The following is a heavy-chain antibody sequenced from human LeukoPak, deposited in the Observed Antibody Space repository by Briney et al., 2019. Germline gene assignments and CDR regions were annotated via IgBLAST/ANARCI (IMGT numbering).Heavy chain of an antibody. CDR1: GFTFSSYA. Sequence: GGSLRLSCAASGFTFSSYAMSWVRQAPGKGLEWVSAISGSGGSTYYADSVKGRFTISRDNSKNTLFLQVNTLRAEDTAVYYCAKSGYGGYDQYFFDYWGQGTLVTVSS. V-gene: IGHV3-23*01. CDR2: ISGSGGST. D-gene: IGHD5-12*01. J-gene: IGHJ4*02. CDR3: AKSGYGGYDQYFFDY.